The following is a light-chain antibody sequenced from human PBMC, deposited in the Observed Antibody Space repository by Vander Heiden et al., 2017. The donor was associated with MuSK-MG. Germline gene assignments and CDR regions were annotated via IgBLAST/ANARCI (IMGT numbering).Light chain of an antibody. CDR3: AVWDDSLTGPI. J-gene: IGLJ2*01. CDR2: RNN. V-gene: IGLV1-44*01. CDR1: DSNIGSKS. Sequence: QSVLTQPPSASGTPGQRVTISCSGSDSNIGSKSVSWYQQLPGTAPKVLIARNNQRPSGVPDRFSGSKACTSASPAIRGLQSEDEADYFCAVWDDSLTGPIFGGGTKLTVL.